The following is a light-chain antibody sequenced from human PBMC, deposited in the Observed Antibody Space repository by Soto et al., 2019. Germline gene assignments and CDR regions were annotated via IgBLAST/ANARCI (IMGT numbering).Light chain of an antibody. Sequence: EIVMTQSPSTLSVSPGERATLTCRASQSVSSNLAWYQQKPGQAPRLLIYGASTRATGIPARFSGSGSGTEFTLTISRLEPEDFAVYYCQQRSIWPPLTFGGGTKVDIK. V-gene: IGKV3-15*01. J-gene: IGKJ4*01. CDR1: QSVSSN. CDR2: GAS. CDR3: QQRSIWPPLT.